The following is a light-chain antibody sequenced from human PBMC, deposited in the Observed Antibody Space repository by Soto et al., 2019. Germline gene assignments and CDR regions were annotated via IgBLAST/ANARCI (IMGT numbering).Light chain of an antibody. CDR3: QQSYSNPLVT. J-gene: IGKJ4*01. V-gene: IGKV1-39*01. CDR1: QSIRSH. CDR2: TAS. Sequence: DIQLPQSPSSLSASVGDTVTITCRASQSIRSHLNWYQQKPGKGPKLLIYTASSLQSGVPSRFSGSGSGTDFTLTISSLQPEDFATYYCQQSYSNPLVTFGGGTKVEIK.